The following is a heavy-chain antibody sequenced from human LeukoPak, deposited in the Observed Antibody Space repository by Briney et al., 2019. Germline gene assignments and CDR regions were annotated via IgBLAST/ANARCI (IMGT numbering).Heavy chain of an antibody. Sequence: SETLSLTCTVSGGSVSSGSYYWSWIRQPPGKGLEWIGYIYYSGSTNYNPSLKSRVTISVDTSKNQFSLKLSSVTAADTAVYYCARQADCSGGSCYSYYYYGMDVWGQGTTVTVSS. CDR2: IYYSGST. CDR1: GGSVSSGSYY. J-gene: IGHJ6*02. CDR3: ARQADCSGGSCYSYYYYGMDV. D-gene: IGHD2-15*01. V-gene: IGHV4-61*01.